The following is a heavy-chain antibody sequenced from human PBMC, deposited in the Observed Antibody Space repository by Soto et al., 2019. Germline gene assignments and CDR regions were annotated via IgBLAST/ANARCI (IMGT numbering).Heavy chain of an antibody. D-gene: IGHD3-3*01. CDR2: YYPGDSDM. CDR1: GYSFSNHW. J-gene: IGHJ4*02. CDR3: ARLAWEFWSGLDY. Sequence: PGESLKISCEGVGYSFSNHWIARVRQMPEKGLGWMRTYYPGDSDMLYSPSFRGQVTISVEKTINTADVQWGSLNASDTANCCCARLAWEFWSGLDYWGQGTLVTVSS. V-gene: IGHV5-51*01.